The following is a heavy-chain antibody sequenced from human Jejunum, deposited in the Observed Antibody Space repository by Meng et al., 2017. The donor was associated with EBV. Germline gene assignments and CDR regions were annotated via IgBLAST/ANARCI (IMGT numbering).Heavy chain of an antibody. J-gene: IGHJ4*02. CDR1: GFSFSNSA. Sequence: EVQLWELGGGLVQPGGSLRLACAASGFSFSNSAMSWVRQAPGKGLEWVSVISGSAGNTYYADSVKGRFTISRDLSNNTLYLQMNSLRAKDTAIYYCAKLLKYWGQGTLVTVSS. V-gene: IGHV3-23*01. CDR2: ISGSAGNT. CDR3: AKLLKY.